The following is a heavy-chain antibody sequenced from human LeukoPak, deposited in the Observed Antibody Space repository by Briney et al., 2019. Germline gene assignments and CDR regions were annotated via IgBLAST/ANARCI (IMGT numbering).Heavy chain of an antibody. V-gene: IGHV3-23*01. CDR3: AKGKYSYGYSGFDY. CDR1: GFSFHNYA. Sequence: GGSLRLSCATSGFSFHNYAMTWVRQAPGKGLDWVSAISGSGGSTYYADSVKGRFTISRDNSKNTLYLQMNSLRAEDTAVYYCAKGKYSYGYSGFDYWGQGTLVTVSS. D-gene: IGHD5-18*01. CDR2: ISGSGGST. J-gene: IGHJ4*02.